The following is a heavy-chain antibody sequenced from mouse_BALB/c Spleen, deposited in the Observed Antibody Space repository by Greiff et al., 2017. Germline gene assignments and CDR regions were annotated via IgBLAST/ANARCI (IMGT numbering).Heavy chain of an antibody. CDR1: GYTFTSYY. Sequence: QVQLQQSGPELVKPGASVRISCKASGYTFTSYYIHWVKQRPGQGLEWIGWIYPGNVNTKYNEKFKGKATLTADKSSSTAYMQLSSLTSEDSAVYFCASAYYRYHYAMDYWGQGTSVTVSS. CDR3: ASAYYRYHYAMDY. D-gene: IGHD2-14*01. V-gene: IGHV1S56*01. CDR2: IYPGNVNT. J-gene: IGHJ4*01.